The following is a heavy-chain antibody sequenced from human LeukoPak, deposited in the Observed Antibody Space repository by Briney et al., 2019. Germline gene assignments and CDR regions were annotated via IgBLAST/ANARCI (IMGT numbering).Heavy chain of an antibody. CDR1: GFTFDDYA. CDR2: ISWNSGRI. Sequence: GGSLRLSCAASGFTFDDYAMHWVRQAPGKGLEWVSGISWNSGRIGYADSVKGRFTISRDNAKNSLYLQMNSLRAEDTAVYYCARDLLGGYCTSTSCQMMYYFDYWGQGTLVTVSS. D-gene: IGHD2-2*03. V-gene: IGHV3-9*01. J-gene: IGHJ4*02. CDR3: ARDLLGGYCTSTSCQMMYYFDY.